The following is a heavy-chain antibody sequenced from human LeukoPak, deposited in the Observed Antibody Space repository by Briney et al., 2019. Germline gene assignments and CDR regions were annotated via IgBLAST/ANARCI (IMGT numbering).Heavy chain of an antibody. CDR3: ARDRDYGGKGWFDP. Sequence: PSETLSLTCTVSGGSISSYYWSWIRQPAGKGLEWIGRIYTNGSTNYNPSLKSRVTMSVDTSKNQFSLKLSSVTAADTAVYYCARDRDYGGKGWFDPWGQGTLVTVSS. CDR1: GGSISSYY. J-gene: IGHJ5*02. D-gene: IGHD4-23*01. V-gene: IGHV4-4*07. CDR2: IYTNGST.